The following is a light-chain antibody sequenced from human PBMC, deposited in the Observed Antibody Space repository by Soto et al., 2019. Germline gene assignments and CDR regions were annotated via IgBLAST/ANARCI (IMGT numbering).Light chain of an antibody. V-gene: IGKV3-20*01. CDR3: QQYVSSRWT. CDR1: QSVSSSY. J-gene: IGKJ1*01. CDR2: GAS. Sequence: EIVLTQSPGTLSLSPGERATLSCRASQSVSSSYLARYQQKPGQAPRLLIYGASSRASGITDRFSGSWSGTDFTLTVSRLEPQDFAVYYCQQYVSSRWTFGQGTKVEIK.